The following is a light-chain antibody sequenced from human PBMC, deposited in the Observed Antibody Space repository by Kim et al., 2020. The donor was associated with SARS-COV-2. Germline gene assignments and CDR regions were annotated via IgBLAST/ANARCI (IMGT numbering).Light chain of an antibody. CDR2: AAS. J-gene: IGKJ1*01. V-gene: IGKV1-39*01. Sequence: DIQMTQSPSSLSASVGDRVTITCRASQSISRYLNWYQQKPGKDPDLLIYAASSLQSGVPSRFSGSVSGTEFTLTISSLQPEDLATYYCQQTYATPPWTFGQGTKVDIK. CDR1: QSISRY. CDR3: QQTYATPPWT.